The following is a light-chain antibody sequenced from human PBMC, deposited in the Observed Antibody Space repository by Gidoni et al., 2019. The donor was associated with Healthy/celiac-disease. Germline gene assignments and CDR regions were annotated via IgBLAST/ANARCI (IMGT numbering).Light chain of an antibody. V-gene: IGLV1-40*01. CDR2: GYS. CDR3: QSYDSSLNGGV. Sequence: QSVLTQPPSVSGAPGQRVTISCTGSSSNIGAGYDVHWYQQLPGTATKLLMQGYSKQPSEIPDRFSGSESGTSASVAITGLQAEDEADYFGQSYDSSLNGGVFGGGTKLTVL. CDR1: SSNIGAGYD. J-gene: IGLJ3*02.